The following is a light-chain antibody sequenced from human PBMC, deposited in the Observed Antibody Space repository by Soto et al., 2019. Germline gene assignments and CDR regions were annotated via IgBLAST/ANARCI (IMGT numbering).Light chain of an antibody. CDR1: DIATKS. CDR2: DDN. Sequence: SYQLTQPPSVSVAPGQTARISCGGDDIATKSVHWSQQKPGQAPVLVFYDDNDRPSGIPERLSGSNSGDTATLTISRVEAGDEADYYCQVWDSSSDHYVFGSGTKVTVL. V-gene: IGLV3-21*02. CDR3: QVWDSSSDHYV. J-gene: IGLJ1*01.